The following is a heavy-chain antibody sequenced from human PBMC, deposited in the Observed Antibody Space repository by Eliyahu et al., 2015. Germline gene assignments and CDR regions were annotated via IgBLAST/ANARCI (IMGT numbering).Heavy chain of an antibody. CDR3: ARGIDSAFDI. Sequence: QVQVQQSGPGLVKPSQTLSLTCTFXGDSFSNNNAAWNWIRQSPSRGLEWLGRTYYRSKWYNDYASSVKSRIAINPDTSKNQFSLHLNSVTPEDTAVYYCARGIDSAFDIWGQGTMVTVSS. D-gene: IGHD6-13*01. CDR1: GDSFSNNNAA. J-gene: IGHJ3*02. CDR2: TYYRSKWYN. V-gene: IGHV6-1*01.